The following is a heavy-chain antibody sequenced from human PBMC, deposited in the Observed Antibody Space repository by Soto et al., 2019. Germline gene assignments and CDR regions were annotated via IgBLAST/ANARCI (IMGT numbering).Heavy chain of an antibody. Sequence: PGGSLRLSCAASGFKFNDYAMSWVRQVPGKGLEWVSGISWNSYSTGYADSVKGRFTISRDNAKNSLYLQMNSLRAEDTALYYCARAAVLVETASAYYFFDSWGQGTQVNVSS. CDR2: ISWNSYST. V-gene: IGHV3-20*04. J-gene: IGHJ4*02. CDR3: ARAAVLVETASAYYFFDS. D-gene: IGHD2-8*02. CDR1: GFKFNDYA.